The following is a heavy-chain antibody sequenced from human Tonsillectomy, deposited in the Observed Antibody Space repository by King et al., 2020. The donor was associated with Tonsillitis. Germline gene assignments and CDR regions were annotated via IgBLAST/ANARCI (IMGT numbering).Heavy chain of an antibody. Sequence: VQLQQWGAGLLKPSETLSLTCAVYGGSFSGYYWSWIRQPPGKGLEWIGEINHSGSTNYNPSLKSRVTMSVDTSKNQFSLKLSSVTAADAAVYYCARRVSAGVVATANHSDYGMDVWGQGTTVTVSS. J-gene: IGHJ6*02. CDR1: GGSFSGYY. CDR2: INHSGST. V-gene: IGHV4-34*01. D-gene: IGHD2-21*02. CDR3: ARRVSAGVVATANHSDYGMDV.